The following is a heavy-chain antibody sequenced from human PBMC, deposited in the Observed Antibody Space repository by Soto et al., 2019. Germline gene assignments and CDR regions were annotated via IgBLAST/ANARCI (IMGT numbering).Heavy chain of an antibody. CDR3: ARIRNTRGSGWYYFDY. CDR2: IDWGDEK. Sequence: SGPTLVNPTQTLTLTCTFSGFSLSTSGICVSWIRQPPGKALEWLALIDWGDEKYYSTSLKTRLTISKDTSKTQVVLTMTNMDPVDTATYYCARIRNTRGSGWYYFDYWGQEPWSPSPQ. D-gene: IGHD6-19*01. CDR1: GFSLSTSGIC. V-gene: IGHV2-70*01. J-gene: IGHJ4*01.